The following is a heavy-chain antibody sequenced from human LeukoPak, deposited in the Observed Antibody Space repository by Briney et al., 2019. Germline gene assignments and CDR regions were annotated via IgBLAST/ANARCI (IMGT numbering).Heavy chain of an antibody. CDR3: SSGGSSSGDFDY. V-gene: IGHV4-59*11. J-gene: IGHJ4*02. CDR2: IYYSGST. Sequence: SETLSLTCTVSGGSISSHYWSWIRQPPGKGLEWIGYIYYSGSTNYNPSLKSRVTISVDTSKNQFSLKLSSVTAADTDVYYCSSGGSSSGDFDYWGQGTLVTVSS. CDR1: GGSISSHY. D-gene: IGHD6-6*01.